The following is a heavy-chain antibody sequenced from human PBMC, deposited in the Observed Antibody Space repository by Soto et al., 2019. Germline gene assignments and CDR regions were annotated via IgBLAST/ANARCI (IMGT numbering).Heavy chain of an antibody. D-gene: IGHD3-22*01. V-gene: IGHV4-59*01. CDR2: IYYSGST. CDR3: ARGDYYDSSGYFVY. J-gene: IGHJ4*02. CDR1: GGSISSYY. Sequence: SETLSLTCTVSGGSISSYYWSWIRQPPGKGLEWIGYIYYSGSTNYNPSLKSRVTISVDTSKNQFSLKLSSVTAADTAVYYCARGDYYDSSGYFVYWGQGTLVTVSS.